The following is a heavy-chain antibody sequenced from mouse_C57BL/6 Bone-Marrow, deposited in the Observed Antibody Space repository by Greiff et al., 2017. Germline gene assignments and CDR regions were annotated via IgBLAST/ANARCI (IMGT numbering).Heavy chain of an antibody. Sequence: QVQLQQPGAELVRPGSSVKLSCKASGYTFTSYWMNWVKQRPIQGLEWIGNIDPSDSETHYNQKFKDKATLTVDKSSSTAYMQLSSLTSEDSAVYYCAGRGYDSSSDAMVYWGQGTSVTVSS. J-gene: IGHJ4*01. CDR2: IDPSDSET. D-gene: IGHD1-1*01. CDR3: AGRGYDSSSDAMVY. CDR1: GYTFTSYW. V-gene: IGHV1-52*01.